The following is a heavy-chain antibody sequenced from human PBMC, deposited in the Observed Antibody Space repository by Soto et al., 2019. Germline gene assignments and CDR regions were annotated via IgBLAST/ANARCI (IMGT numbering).Heavy chain of an antibody. V-gene: IGHV4-4*02. CDR1: GGSISSSNW. D-gene: IGHD3-3*01. J-gene: IGHJ5*02. CDR3: ARGKSITIFGVVIKRPYNWFDP. Sequence: SETLSLTCAVSGGSISSSNWWSWVRQPPGKGLEWIGEIYHSGSTNYNPSLKSRVTISVDKSKNQFSLKLSSVTAADTAVYYCARGKSITIFGVVIKRPYNWFDPWGQGTLVTVSS. CDR2: IYHSGST.